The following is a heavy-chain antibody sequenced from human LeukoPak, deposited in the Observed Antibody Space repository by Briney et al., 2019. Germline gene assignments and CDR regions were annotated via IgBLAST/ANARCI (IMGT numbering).Heavy chain of an antibody. J-gene: IGHJ4*02. CDR3: TTGSATGTGSGY. CDR2: IRSKPYGGTT. CDR1: GFTFGDYV. Sequence: QTGGSLRLSCTASGFTFGDYVMSWVRQAPGKGLEWVGFIRSKPYGGTTEYAASVKGRFIISRDGSKTIAYLQMNSLKSEDTAVYYCTTGSATGTGSGYWGQGTLVTVSS. V-gene: IGHV3-49*04. D-gene: IGHD6-13*01.